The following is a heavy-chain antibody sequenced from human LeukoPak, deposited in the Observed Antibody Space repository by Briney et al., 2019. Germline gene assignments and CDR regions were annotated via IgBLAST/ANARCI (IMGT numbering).Heavy chain of an antibody. CDR1: GGSISSGGYY. V-gene: IGHV4-30-2*01. Sequence: ASQTLSLTCTVSGGSISSGGYYWSWIRQPPGKGLEWIGYIYHSGSTYYNPSLKSRVTISVDRSKNQFSLKLSSVTAADTAVYYCAVLTGPTGYYYGMDVWGQGTTVTVSS. D-gene: IGHD3-9*01. J-gene: IGHJ6*02. CDR3: AVLTGPTGYYYGMDV. CDR2: IYHSGST.